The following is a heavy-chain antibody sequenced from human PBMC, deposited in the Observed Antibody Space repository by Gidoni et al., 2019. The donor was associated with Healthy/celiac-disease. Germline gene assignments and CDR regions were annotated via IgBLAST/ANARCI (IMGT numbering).Heavy chain of an antibody. CDR3: AKEIPNPREWLRLGFDY. D-gene: IGHD5-12*01. CDR2: IIGSGGST. Sequence: EVQLLESGGGLVQPGGSLRLSCAASGFTFSSYAMSWVRQAQGKGLEWGSAIIGSGGSTYYADSVKGRFTISRDKSKNTLYLKMNSLRAEDTAVYYCAKEIPNPREWLRLGFDYWGQGTLVTVSS. J-gene: IGHJ4*02. V-gene: IGHV3-23*01. CDR1: GFTFSSYA.